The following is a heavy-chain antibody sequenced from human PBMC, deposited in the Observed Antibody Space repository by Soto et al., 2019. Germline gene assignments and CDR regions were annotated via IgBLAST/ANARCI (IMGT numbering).Heavy chain of an antibody. CDR2: INHSGST. J-gene: IGHJ4*02. D-gene: IGHD6-13*01. CDR1: GGSFSGYY. CDR3: ASPGSSWYFDY. V-gene: IGHV4-34*01. Sequence: PSETLSLTCAVYGGSFSGYYWSWIRQPPGKGLEWIGEINHSGSTNYNPSLKSRVTISVGTSKNQFSPKLSSVTAADTAVYYCASPGSSWYFDYWGQGTLVTVSS.